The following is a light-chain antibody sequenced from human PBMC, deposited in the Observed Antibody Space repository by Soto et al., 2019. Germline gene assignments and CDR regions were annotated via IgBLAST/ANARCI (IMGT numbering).Light chain of an antibody. CDR3: QSYDTSLSGARV. V-gene: IGLV1-40*01. J-gene: IGLJ1*01. Sequence: QSVLKQPPSVSGAPGQRVTISCTGGSSNIGAGYDVNWYQQFPGTVPRLLIYGSTNRPSGVPDRFSGSKSGTSASLAITGLQAEDEAHYHCQSYDTSLSGARVFGTGTKVTVL. CDR1: SSNIGAGYD. CDR2: GST.